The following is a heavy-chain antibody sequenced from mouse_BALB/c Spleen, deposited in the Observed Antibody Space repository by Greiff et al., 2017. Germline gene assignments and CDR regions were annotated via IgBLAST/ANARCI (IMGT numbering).Heavy chain of an antibody. Sequence: QVQLKESGPGLVAPSQSLSITCTVSGFSLTGYGVNWVRQPPGKGLEWLGMIWGDGSTDYNSALKSRLSISKDNSKSQVFLKMNSLQTDDTARYYCVREGLYYGKYDAMEYWGEGTSVTVSS. CDR1: GFSLTGYG. CDR2: IWGDGST. CDR3: VREGLYYGKYDAMEY. V-gene: IGHV2-6-7*01. J-gene: IGHJ4*01. D-gene: IGHD2-1*01.